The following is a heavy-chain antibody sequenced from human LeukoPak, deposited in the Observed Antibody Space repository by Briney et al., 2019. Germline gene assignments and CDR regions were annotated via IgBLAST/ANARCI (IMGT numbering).Heavy chain of an antibody. V-gene: IGHV3-23*01. CDR2: ISGSGGST. CDR3: AKERGTGFSSNWYSCFDP. D-gene: IGHD6-13*01. CDR1: GFTFSSYS. J-gene: IGHJ5*02. Sequence: PGGSLRLSCAASGFTFSSYSMNWVRQAPGKGLEWVSAISGSGGSTYYADSVKGRFTISRDNSQNTLYLHMNSLRAEDTAVYYCAKERGTGFSSNWYSCFDPWGQGTLVTVPS.